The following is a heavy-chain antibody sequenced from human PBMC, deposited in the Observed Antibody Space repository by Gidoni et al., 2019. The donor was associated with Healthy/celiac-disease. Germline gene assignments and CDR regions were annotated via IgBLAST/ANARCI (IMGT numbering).Heavy chain of an antibody. CDR2: ISSSSSTI. D-gene: IGHD2-21*02. CDR1: GLPFSCYS. J-gene: IGHJ6*02. V-gene: IGHV3-48*01. Sequence: EAQLVESGGGLVKPGGFLRRSCAAPGLPFSCYSMNWVRQAPGKGLEWVSYISSSSSTIYYADSVKGRFTISRDNAKNSLYLQMNSLRAEDTAVYYCARDLVTVYYYYGMDVWGQGTTATVSS. CDR3: ARDLVTVYYYYGMDV.